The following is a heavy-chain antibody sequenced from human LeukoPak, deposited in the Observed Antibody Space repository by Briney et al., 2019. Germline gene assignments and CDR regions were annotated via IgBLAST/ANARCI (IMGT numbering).Heavy chain of an antibody. J-gene: IGHJ4*02. CDR3: AKGLAAAGQRGYFDC. D-gene: IGHD6-13*01. V-gene: IGHV3-30*18. CDR1: GFTFSSYG. Sequence: GRSLRLSCAASGFTFSSYGMHWVRQAPGKGLEWVAVISYDGNNKYYADSVKGRFTISRDNSQNTVYLQMNSLRGEDTAVYYCAKGLAAAGQRGYFDCWGQGTLVTVSS. CDR2: ISYDGNNK.